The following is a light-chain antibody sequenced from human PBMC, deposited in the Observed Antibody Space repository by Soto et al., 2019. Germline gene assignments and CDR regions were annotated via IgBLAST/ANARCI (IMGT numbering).Light chain of an antibody. V-gene: IGKV1-5*03. CDR2: KAS. CDR1: QSIKSW. CDR3: QQYNHYWT. J-gene: IGKJ1*01. Sequence: DIPMTQSPSTLSASVGDRVTITCRASQSIKSWLAWYQQKPGKAPKLLIYKASSLESGVPSRFSGSGSGTEFTLTISSLQPDDFATYYCQQYNHYWTFGQGTKVEIK.